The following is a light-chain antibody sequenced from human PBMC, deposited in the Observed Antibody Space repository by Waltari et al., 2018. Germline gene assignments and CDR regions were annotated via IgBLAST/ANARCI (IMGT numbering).Light chain of an antibody. CDR1: YVGVHG. J-gene: IGLJ2*01. CDR2: DNS. CDR3: QVWAGSDYDVA. Sequence: LTQVPSLSVVPGQLARTTCGGNYVGVHGSRWYQQHPGQAPVLVVYDNSGRPSGIPERFYGSSSANTAALTISRVGAEDEADYYCQVWAGSDYDVAFGGGTKL. V-gene: IGLV3-21*02.